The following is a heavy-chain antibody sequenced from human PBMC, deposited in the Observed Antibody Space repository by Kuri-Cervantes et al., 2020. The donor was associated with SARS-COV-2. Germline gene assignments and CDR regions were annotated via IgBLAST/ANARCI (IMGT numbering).Heavy chain of an antibody. CDR1: GFTFSRNY. D-gene: IGHD3-22*01. J-gene: IGHJ3*02. CDR2: IYSGGST. CDR3: ARSTPFRRLVVISQGGAFDI. Sequence: EGSLRLSVAASGFTFSRNYMSWVRQAPGKGLEWVSVIYSGGSTYSADSVKGRFTISRDNSKTTLYLQMNRLRAEDTAVYYCARSTPFRRLVVISQGGAFDIWGQGTMVTVSS. V-gene: IGHV3-53*01.